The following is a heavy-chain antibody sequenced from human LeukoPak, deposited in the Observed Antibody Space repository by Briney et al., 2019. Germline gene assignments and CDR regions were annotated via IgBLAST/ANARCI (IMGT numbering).Heavy chain of an antibody. J-gene: IGHJ6*02. CDR2: INADGGRT. CDR3: ATSAFYHGMDV. D-gene: IGHD2/OR15-2a*01. CDR1: GFTFDGYA. Sequence: GGSLRLSCVASGFTFDGYAMHWVRQAPGKGLEWVSLINADGGRTYYADSVNGRFTISRDNSKNSLHLQMNSLRSEDSAVYYCATSAFYHGMDVWGHGTTVIVSS. V-gene: IGHV3-43*02.